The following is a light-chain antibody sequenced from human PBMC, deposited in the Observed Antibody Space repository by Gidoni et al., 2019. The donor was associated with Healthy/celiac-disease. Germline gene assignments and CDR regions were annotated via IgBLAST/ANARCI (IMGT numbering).Light chain of an antibody. CDR3: QQYNSYLGT. V-gene: IGKV1-5*03. Sequence: DIQMTQSPSTLSASVGDRVTITCRASQSISSWLAWYQQKPGKAPKLLIYKASSLESGVPSRFSVSGSGTEFTLSISSLQPDYFATYYCQQYNSYLGTFGQGTKVEIK. CDR2: KAS. CDR1: QSISSW. J-gene: IGKJ1*01.